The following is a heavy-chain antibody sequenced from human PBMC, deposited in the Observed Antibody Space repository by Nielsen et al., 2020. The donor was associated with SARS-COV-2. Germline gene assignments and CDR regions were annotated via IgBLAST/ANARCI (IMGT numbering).Heavy chain of an antibody. J-gene: IGHJ4*02. CDR1: GFTFSNSV. CDR2: IKEDGSVK. Sequence: GESLKIPCAASGFTFSNSVMTWVRQAPGKGLEWVANIKEDGSVKLYVNSVRGRFTISRYNAQKSVYLQMNSLSAEDTAVYYCANGVRGAYWVQGALVTVSS. CDR3: ANGVRGAY. V-gene: IGHV3-7*05. D-gene: IGHD3-10*01.